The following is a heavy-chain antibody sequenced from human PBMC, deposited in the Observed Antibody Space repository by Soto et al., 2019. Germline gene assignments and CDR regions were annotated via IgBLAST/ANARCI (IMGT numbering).Heavy chain of an antibody. V-gene: IGHV3-74*01. Sequence: GGSLRVSCAASGFSFSSYCMHWVRQAPGKGLVWVSRINSDGSSTSYADSVKGRFTISRDNAKNTLYLQMNSLRAEDTAVYYCASLPNWFDPWGQGTLVTVSS. J-gene: IGHJ5*02. CDR1: GFSFSSYC. CDR2: INSDGSST. CDR3: ASLPNWFDP.